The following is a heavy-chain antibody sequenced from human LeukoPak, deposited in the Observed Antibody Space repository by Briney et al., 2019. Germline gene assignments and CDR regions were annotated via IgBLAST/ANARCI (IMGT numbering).Heavy chain of an antibody. CDR2: INSDGSST. Sequence: GGSLRLSCAASGFTFSSYWMHWVRHAPGKGLVWVSRINSDGSSTSYADSVKGRFTISRDNAKNTLYLQMNSLRAEDTAVYYCARSIVVVIKGAFDIWGQGTMVTVSS. V-gene: IGHV3-74*01. J-gene: IGHJ3*02. D-gene: IGHD3-22*01. CDR3: ARSIVVVIKGAFDI. CDR1: GFTFSSYW.